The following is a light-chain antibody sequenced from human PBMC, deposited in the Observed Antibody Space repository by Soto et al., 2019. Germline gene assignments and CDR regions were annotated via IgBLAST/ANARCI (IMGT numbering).Light chain of an antibody. J-gene: IGLJ1*01. CDR1: SSDIGGYNY. CDR2: DVS. Sequence: QSARTQPASVSGSPGQSITISCTGTSSDIGGYNYVSWYQQHPGKAPKLMIYDVSNRPSGVSNRFSGSKSGNTASLTISGLQSEDEAEYFCSSYTSSSTLDVFGTGTKVTVL. CDR3: SSYTSSSTLDV. V-gene: IGLV2-14*01.